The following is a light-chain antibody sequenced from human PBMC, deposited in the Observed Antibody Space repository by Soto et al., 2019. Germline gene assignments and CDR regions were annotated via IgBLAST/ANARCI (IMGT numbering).Light chain of an antibody. CDR2: YAS. Sequence: EIVMTQSPATLSVSPGERATLSCRASQSVNNNLAWYQQKPGQAPRLLISYASSRATGIPARFSGSGSGTEFTLTISSLQSEDFVVYYCQQYNNWPLTFGGGTKVEIK. CDR3: QQYNNWPLT. CDR1: QSVNNN. J-gene: IGKJ4*01. V-gene: IGKV3-15*01.